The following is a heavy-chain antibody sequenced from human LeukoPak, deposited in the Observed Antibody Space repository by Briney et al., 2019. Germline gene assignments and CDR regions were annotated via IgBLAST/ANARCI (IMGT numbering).Heavy chain of an antibody. CDR1: GFTFSSKG. CDR3: ATVRGLGALDS. CDR2: IWYDGIRK. D-gene: IGHD1-26*01. V-gene: IGHV3-33*01. Sequence: GGSLRLSCAASGFTFSSKGMHWVRQAQGKGLEWVAVIWYDGIRKYYGDSVKGRFAISRDVSKNTLYLQMNSLRVEDTAIYYCATVRGLGALDSWGQGTLVTVSS. J-gene: IGHJ4*02.